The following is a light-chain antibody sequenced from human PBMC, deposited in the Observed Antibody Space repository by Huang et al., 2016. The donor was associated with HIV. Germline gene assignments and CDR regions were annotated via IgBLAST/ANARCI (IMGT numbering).Light chain of an antibody. J-gene: IGKJ1*01. CDR1: QSVSSN. V-gene: IGKV3-15*01. Sequence: EIVMTQSPATLSVSPGERATLPCRASQSVSSNVAWYQQKPGQAPRLLIYGASTRATGIPARFRGSGSGTEFTLTISSLQSEDFAVYYCQQYNNWPRTFGQGTKVEIK. CDR3: QQYNNWPRT. CDR2: GAS.